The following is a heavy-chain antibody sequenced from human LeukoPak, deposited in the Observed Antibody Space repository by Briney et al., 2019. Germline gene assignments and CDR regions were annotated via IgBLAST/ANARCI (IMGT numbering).Heavy chain of an antibody. CDR3: AREIRRSRGGKVVAATPGVFDI. D-gene: IGHD2-15*01. Sequence: AASVKVSCKASGYTFTGYYMHWVRQAPGQGLEWMGWINPNSGGTNYAQKFQGRVTITRDTSISTAYMELSRLRSDDTAVYYCAREIRRSRGGKVVAATPGVFDIWGQGTMVTVSS. CDR1: GYTFTGYY. V-gene: IGHV1-2*02. CDR2: INPNSGGT. J-gene: IGHJ3*02.